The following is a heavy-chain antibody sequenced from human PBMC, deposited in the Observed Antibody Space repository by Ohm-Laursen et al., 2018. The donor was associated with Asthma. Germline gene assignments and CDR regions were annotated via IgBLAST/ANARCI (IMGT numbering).Heavy chain of an antibody. J-gene: IGHJ6*02. V-gene: IGHV4-59*12. CDR2: IYYSGST. D-gene: IGHD6-19*01. CDR1: GGSISSYY. Sequence: GTLSLTCTVSGGSISSYYWSWIRQPPGKGLEWIGYIYYSGSTNYNPSLKSRVTISLDKSKNQFSLKLSSVTAADTAVYYCARDGSSVAGTPYGMDVWGQGTTVTVSS. CDR3: ARDGSSVAGTPYGMDV.